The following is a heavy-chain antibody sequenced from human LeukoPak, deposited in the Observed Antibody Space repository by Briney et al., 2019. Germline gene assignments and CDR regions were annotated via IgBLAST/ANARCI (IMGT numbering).Heavy chain of an antibody. CDR3: AAVNPLAYCSGGSSYVPSAD. J-gene: IGHJ4*02. Sequence: SVKVSCKASGFTFTSSAMQWVRQARGQRLEGIGWIVVGSGNTNYAQKFQERVTITRDMSTSTAYMELSSLRSEDTAVYYCAAVNPLAYCSGGSSYVPSADWGQGTLVTVSS. V-gene: IGHV1-58*02. CDR2: IVVGSGNT. CDR1: GFTFTSSA. D-gene: IGHD2-15*01.